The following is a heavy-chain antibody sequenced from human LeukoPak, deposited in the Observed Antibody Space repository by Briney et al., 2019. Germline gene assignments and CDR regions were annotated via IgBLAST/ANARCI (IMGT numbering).Heavy chain of an antibody. CDR3: ARDSSGSGRPFDY. CDR1: GGSISSSNW. D-gene: IGHD3-10*01. J-gene: IGHJ4*02. Sequence: PSETLSLTCAVSGGSISSSNWWSWVRQPPGKGLEWIGEIYHSGSTNYNPSLKSRVTISVDKSKNQFSLKLSSVTAADTAVYYCARDSSGSGRPFDYWGQGTLVTVSS. CDR2: IYHSGST. V-gene: IGHV4-4*02.